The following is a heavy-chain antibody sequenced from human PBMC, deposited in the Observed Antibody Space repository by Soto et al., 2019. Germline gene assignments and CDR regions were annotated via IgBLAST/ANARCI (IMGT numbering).Heavy chain of an antibody. CDR3: AKDWTTMIVVDPDKDFI. J-gene: IGHJ4*02. D-gene: IGHD3-22*01. V-gene: IGHV3-23*01. CDR2: ISGSGGST. CDR1: GFTFSSYA. Sequence: GGSLRLSCAASGFTFSSYAMSWVRQAPGKGLEWVSAISGSGGSTYYADSVKGRFTISRDNSKNTLYLQMNSLRAEDTAVYYCAKDWTTMIVVDPDKDFIWGQGTLVTVSS.